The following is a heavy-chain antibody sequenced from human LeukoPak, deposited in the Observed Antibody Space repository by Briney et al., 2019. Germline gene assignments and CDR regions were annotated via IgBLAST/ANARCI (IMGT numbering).Heavy chain of an antibody. Sequence: GASVKVSCKASDYTFVSFGITWVRQAPGQGLEWMGRISAYNGNRKIAQKFQGRVTITADESKSTAYMELSSLRSEDTAVYYCARDGCTSGVCYPRDPWGQGTLVTVSS. J-gene: IGHJ5*02. V-gene: IGHV1-18*01. CDR3: ARDGCTSGVCYPRDP. CDR2: ISAYNGNR. D-gene: IGHD2-8*01. CDR1: DYTFVSFG.